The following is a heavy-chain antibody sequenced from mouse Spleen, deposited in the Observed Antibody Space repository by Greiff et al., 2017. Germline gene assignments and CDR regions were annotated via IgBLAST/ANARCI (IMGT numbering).Heavy chain of an antibody. CDR2: IDPENGDT. V-gene: IGHV14-4*01. D-gene: IGHD2-13*01. CDR3: TTGVTVRYFDY. Sequence: EVQLQQSGAELVRPGASVKLSCTASGFNIKDDYMHWVKQRPEQGLEWIGWIDPENGDTEYASKFQGKATITADTSSNTAYLQLSSLTSEDTAVYYCTTGVTVRYFDYWGQGTTLTVSS. CDR1: GFNIKDDY. J-gene: IGHJ2*01.